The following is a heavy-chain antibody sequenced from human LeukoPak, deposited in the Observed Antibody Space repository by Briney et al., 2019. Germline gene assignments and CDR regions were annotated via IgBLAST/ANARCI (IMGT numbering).Heavy chain of an antibody. V-gene: IGHV1-18*01. CDR3: ARIRDTVFWSGYYHKRYYFDY. J-gene: IGHJ4*02. CDR2: ISAYNGNT. CDR1: GYTFTSYG. Sequence: ASVKVSCKASGYTFTSYGISYVRQAPGQGLEWVGWISAYNGNTNYAQNIQGRVTMTTDPSTSTAYMELRSLRSDDTSVYYCARIRDTVFWSGYYHKRYYFDYWGQGTLVTVSS. D-gene: IGHD3-3*01.